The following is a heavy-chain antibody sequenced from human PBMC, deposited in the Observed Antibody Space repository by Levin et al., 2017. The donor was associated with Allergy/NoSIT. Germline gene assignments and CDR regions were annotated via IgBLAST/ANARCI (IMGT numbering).Heavy chain of an antibody. Sequence: GGSLRLSCAASGLLFSDAWMNWVRQAPGKGLEWVARIKRKIESEATDYGAPARGRFTISREDSENTLYLQMNSLKAEDTAVYYCTADLPQSSGFSNDYWGQGTLVTVSS. CDR3: TADLPQSSGFSNDY. CDR2: IKRKIESEAT. J-gene: IGHJ4*02. D-gene: IGHD3-22*01. V-gene: IGHV3-15*07. CDR1: GLLFSDAW.